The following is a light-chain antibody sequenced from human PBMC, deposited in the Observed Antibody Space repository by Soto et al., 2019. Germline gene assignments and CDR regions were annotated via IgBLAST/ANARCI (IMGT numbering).Light chain of an antibody. J-gene: IGKJ1*01. CDR2: DAS. V-gene: IGKV3-20*01. CDR3: QQYGSSPRT. Sequence: IVLSQSPGPLSLYPGERATLSCRASQNLSSSQLAWYQQKPGQAPRLLIHDASSRATGISDRFTGSGSGTDFTLTITTLEPEDFAVYYCQQYGSSPRTFGLGTKVDSK. CDR1: QNLSSSQ.